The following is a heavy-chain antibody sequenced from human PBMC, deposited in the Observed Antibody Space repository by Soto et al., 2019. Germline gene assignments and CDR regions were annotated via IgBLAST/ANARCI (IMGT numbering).Heavy chain of an antibody. CDR3: AAASGIVATYAFDI. D-gene: IGHD5-12*01. CDR2: IVVGSGNT. J-gene: IGHJ3*02. V-gene: IGHV1-58*01. Sequence: SVKVACKASGVTFTSSAVQGVRQARGQRLEWIGWIVVGSGNTNYAQKFQERVTITRDMSTSTAYMELSSLRSEDTAVYYCAAASGIVATYAFDIWGQGTMVTVSS. CDR1: GVTFTSSA.